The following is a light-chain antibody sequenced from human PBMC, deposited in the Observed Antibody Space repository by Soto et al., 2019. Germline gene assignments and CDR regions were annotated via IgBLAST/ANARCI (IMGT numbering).Light chain of an antibody. J-gene: IGKJ1*01. CDR2: GVS. CDR3: QVFGAT. CDR1: QSVISSY. Sequence: EIESMLSPGTVSLSPGQRATLSCRASQSVISSYLVWYQHTPGQAPRLLIHGVSSRATGIPDRFSGGGSGTDFTLTISRLEPEDFAVYDCQVFGATFGQGTKV. V-gene: IGKV3-20*01.